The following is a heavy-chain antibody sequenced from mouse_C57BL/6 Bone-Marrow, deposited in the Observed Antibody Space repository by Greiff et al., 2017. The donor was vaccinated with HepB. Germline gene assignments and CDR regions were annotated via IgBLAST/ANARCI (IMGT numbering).Heavy chain of an antibody. CDR2: IYPGDGDT. J-gene: IGHJ4*01. CDR1: GYAFSSSW. Sequence: VQLQQSGPELVKPGASVKISCKASGYAFSSSWMNWVKQRPGKGLEWIGRIYPGDGDTNYNGKFKGKATLTADKSSSTAYMRLSSLTSEDSAVYFCARPLITTDAMDYWGQGTSVTVSS. D-gene: IGHD1-1*01. V-gene: IGHV1-82*01. CDR3: ARPLITTDAMDY.